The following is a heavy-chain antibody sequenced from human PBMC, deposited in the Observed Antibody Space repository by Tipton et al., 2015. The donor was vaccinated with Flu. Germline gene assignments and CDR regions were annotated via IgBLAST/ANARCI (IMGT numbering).Heavy chain of an antibody. D-gene: IGHD3-22*01. CDR1: GYSFTSYG. CDR3: ARDGYYDCSGYYYLRAVDI. J-gene: IGHJ3*02. Sequence: QVQLVQSGAEVKKPGASVKVSCKASGYSFTSYGISWVRQTPGQGLEWMGWISAYKGNTNYAQKLQGRVTMTTDTSTSTAYMELRSLRSDDTAVYYCARDGYYDCSGYYYLRAVDIWGQGTKVTVSS. CDR2: ISAYKGNT. V-gene: IGHV1-18*01.